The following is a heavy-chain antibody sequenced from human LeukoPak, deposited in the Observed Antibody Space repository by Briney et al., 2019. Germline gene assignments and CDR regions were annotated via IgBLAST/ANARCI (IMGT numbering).Heavy chain of an antibody. CDR3: ARVGSSTSCFMCGLPV. V-gene: IGHV1-69*13. CDR2: IIPIFGTA. CDR1: GGTFSSYA. J-gene: IGHJ6*02. D-gene: IGHD2-2*01. Sequence: ASVKVSCKASGGTFSSYAINWVRQAPGQGLEWMGGIIPIFGTANYAQKFQGRVTITADESTSTAYMELSSLRSEDTAVYYCARVGSSTSCFMCGLPVWGQGTTVTVSS.